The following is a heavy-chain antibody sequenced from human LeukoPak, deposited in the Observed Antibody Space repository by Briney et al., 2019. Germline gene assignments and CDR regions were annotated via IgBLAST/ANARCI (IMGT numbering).Heavy chain of an antibody. J-gene: IGHJ3*02. CDR1: GFTFTIFG. Sequence: GGSLRLSCAASGFTFTIFGLNWVRQAPGKGPEWASYIDARSGITYYADSVQGRFTISRDNAKESVFLQMNSLRVDDTAVYYCARTYDFGRGPPGDAFDNWGPGTWVTVSS. CDR3: ARTYDFGRGPPGDAFDN. D-gene: IGHD3-3*01. V-gene: IGHV3-48*01. CDR2: IDARSGIT.